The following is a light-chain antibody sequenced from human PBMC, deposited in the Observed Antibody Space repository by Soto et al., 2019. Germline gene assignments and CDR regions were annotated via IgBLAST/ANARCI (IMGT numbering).Light chain of an antibody. CDR2: HAS. J-gene: IGKJ1*01. Sequence: EIVMTQSPATLSVSPGERATLSCRASQSVSDKLAWYQQKPGQAPRLLIYHASTRATGIPARFSGSGSGTEFTLTISSLQSEDFAAYYCQQYNNWPPWTFGQGTKVDIK. CDR1: QSVSDK. CDR3: QQYNNWPPWT. V-gene: IGKV3-15*01.